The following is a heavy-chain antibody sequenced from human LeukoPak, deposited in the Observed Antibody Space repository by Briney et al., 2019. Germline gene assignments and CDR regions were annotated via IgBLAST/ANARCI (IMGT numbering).Heavy chain of an antibody. J-gene: IGHJ4*02. V-gene: IGHV4-34*01. Sequence: SETLSLTCAVYGGSFSGYYWSWIRQPPGKGLEWIGEINHSGSTNYNPSLKSRVTISVDTSKNQFSLKLSSVTAADTAVYYCARTLPCSGGSCYFGDFDYWGQGTLVTVSS. CDR1: GGSFSGYY. CDR2: INHSGST. D-gene: IGHD2-15*01. CDR3: ARTLPCSGGSCYFGDFDY.